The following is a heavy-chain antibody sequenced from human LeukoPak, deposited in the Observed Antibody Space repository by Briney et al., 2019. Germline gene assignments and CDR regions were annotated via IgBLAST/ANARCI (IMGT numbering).Heavy chain of an antibody. J-gene: IGHJ4*02. Sequence: ASVKVSCKAAGYTFTSYAMNWVRQAPGQGLEWMGWINTNTGNPTYAQGFTGRFVFSLDTSVSTAYLQISSLKAEDTAVYYCARAAYDILTGYLFLDYWGQGTLVTVSS. CDR3: ARAAYDILTGYLFLDY. V-gene: IGHV7-4-1*02. D-gene: IGHD3-9*01. CDR1: GYTFTSYA. CDR2: INTNTGNP.